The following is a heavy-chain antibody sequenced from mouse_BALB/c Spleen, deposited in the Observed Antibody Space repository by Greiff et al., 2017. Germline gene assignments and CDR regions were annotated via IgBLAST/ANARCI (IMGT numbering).Heavy chain of an antibody. Sequence: EVKLMESGGGLVKPGGSLKLSCAASGFTFSSYAMSWVRQTPENRLEWVASISSGGSTYYPDSVKGRFTISRDNARNILYLQMSSLRSEDTAMYYCAREDYGSSYDDYFDYWGQGTTLTVSS. J-gene: IGHJ2*01. CDR3: AREDYGSSYDDYFDY. CDR2: ISSGGST. D-gene: IGHD1-1*01. CDR1: GFTFSSYA. V-gene: IGHV5-6-5*01.